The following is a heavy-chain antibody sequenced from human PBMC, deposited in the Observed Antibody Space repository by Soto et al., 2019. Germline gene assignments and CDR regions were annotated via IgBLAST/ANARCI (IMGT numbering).Heavy chain of an antibody. CDR3: ARRGVPAAPVAYGTKYYYSGLDV. Sequence: GESLKISCKGSGYSFTSYWIGWVRQMPGKGLEWMGIIYPGDSDTRYSPSFQGQVTISADKSISTAYLQWSSLKASDTAMYYCARRGVPAAPVAYGTKYYYSGLDVWGQGTTVTVSS. CDR1: GYSFTSYW. J-gene: IGHJ6*02. D-gene: IGHD2-2*01. CDR2: IYPGDSDT. V-gene: IGHV5-51*01.